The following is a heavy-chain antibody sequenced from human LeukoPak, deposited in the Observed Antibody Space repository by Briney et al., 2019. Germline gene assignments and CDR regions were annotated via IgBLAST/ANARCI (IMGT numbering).Heavy chain of an antibody. CDR3: ARNVGWYTHDT. D-gene: IGHD6-19*01. CDR2: IYYSGST. V-gene: IGHV4-59*08. CDR1: GGSISSYY. J-gene: IGHJ5*02. Sequence: ETLSLTCTVSGGSISSYYWSWIRQPPGKGLEWIGYIYYSGSTNYNPSLKSRVTISVDTSKNQFSLKLSSVTAADAAVYYCARNVGWYTHDTWGQGTLVTVSS.